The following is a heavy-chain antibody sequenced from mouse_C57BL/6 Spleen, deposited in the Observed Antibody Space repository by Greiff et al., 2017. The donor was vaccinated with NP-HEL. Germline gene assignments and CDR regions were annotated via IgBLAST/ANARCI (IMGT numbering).Heavy chain of an antibody. CDR1: GYTFTSYW. J-gene: IGHJ3*01. D-gene: IGHD6-5*01. CDR2: IHPNSGST. CDR3: ERYAPAWFAY. V-gene: IGHV1-64*01. Sequence: VKLQQPGAELVKPGASVKLSCKASGYTFTSYWMHWVKQRPGQGLEWIGMIHPNSGSTNYNEKFKSKATLTVDKSSSTAYMQLSSLTSEDSAVYYCERYAPAWFAYWGQGTLVTVSA.